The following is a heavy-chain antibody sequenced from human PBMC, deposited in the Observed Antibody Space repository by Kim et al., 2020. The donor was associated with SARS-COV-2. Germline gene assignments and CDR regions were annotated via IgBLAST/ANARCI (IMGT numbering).Heavy chain of an antibody. V-gene: IGHV3-30*04. J-gene: IGHJ4*02. D-gene: IGHD2-2*01. Sequence: GGSLRLSCAASGFTFSSYAMHWVRQAPGKGLEWVAVISYDGSNKYYADSVKGRFTISRDNSKNTLYLQMNSLRAEDTAVYYCARGWFYCSSTSCYPGAYWGQGTLVTVSS. CDR2: ISYDGSNK. CDR1: GFTFSSYA. CDR3: ARGWFYCSSTSCYPGAY.